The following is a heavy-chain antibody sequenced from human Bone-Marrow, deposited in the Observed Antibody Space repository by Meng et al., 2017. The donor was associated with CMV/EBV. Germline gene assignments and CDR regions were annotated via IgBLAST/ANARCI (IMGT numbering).Heavy chain of an antibody. V-gene: IGHV3-48*01. Sequence: GESLKISCAASGFTFSPYSMNWVRQAPGEGLEWVSYISSSSSIKYYADSVKGRFTISRDNSKNTLYLQMNSLRAEDTAVYYCASRTEYYYYGMDVWGQGTTVTVSS. CDR2: ISSSSSIK. D-gene: IGHD1-14*01. J-gene: IGHJ6*02. CDR1: GFTFSPYS. CDR3: ASRTEYYYYGMDV.